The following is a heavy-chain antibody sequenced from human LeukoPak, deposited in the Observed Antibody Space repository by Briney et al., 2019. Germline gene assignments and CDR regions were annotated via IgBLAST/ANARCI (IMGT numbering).Heavy chain of an antibody. CDR2: IGVDGHTI. D-gene: IGHD2-2*01. Sequence: GGSLRLSCAASGFTFSSYSMSWVRQAPGKGLEWVAVIGVDGHTIVYADSVKGRFTISRDNAKNSLYLQMNSLRAEDTAVYYCARVTYHAAAYWGQGTLVTVSS. CDR1: GFTFSSYS. CDR3: ARVTYHAAAY. J-gene: IGHJ4*02. V-gene: IGHV3-23*01.